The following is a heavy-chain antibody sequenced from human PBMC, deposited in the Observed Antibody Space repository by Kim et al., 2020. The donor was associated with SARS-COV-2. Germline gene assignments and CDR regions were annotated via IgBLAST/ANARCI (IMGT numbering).Heavy chain of an antibody. CDR2: GGT. CDR3: AREELELGY. D-gene: IGHD1-1*01. J-gene: IGHJ4*02. V-gene: IGHV1-2*02. Sequence: GGTNYAQKFQGRVTMTRDTSISTAYMELSRLRSDDTAVYYCAREELELGYWGQGTLVTVSS.